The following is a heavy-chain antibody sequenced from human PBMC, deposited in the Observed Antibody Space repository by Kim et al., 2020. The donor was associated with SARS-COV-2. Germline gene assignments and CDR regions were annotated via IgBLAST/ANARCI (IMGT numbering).Heavy chain of an antibody. CDR1: NGSISSYS. D-gene: IGHD6-13*01. CDR2: IYYSGST. CDR3: ARSPGSSSWYPYYYGMDV. V-gene: IGHV4-59*01. J-gene: IGHJ6*02. Sequence: SETLSLTCTVSNGSISSYSWSWIRQPPGKELEWIGYIYYSGSTNYNPSLKSRVTISVDTSENQFSLKLSSVTAADTAVYYCARSPGSSSWYPYYYGMDVWGQGTTVTVSS.